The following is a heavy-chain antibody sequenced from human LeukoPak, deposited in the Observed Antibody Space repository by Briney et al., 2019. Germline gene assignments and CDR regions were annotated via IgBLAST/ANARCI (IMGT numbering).Heavy chain of an antibody. J-gene: IGHJ4*02. Sequence: GGSLTLSCAASGCTFSNYAMSWVRQAPGKGLEWVSGIGGGGSSTYYADSVKGRFTISRDNSKNTLHLQMNSLRVEDTAAYYCAKDRRDGSNRDGFFDHWGQGTLVTVSS. V-gene: IGHV3-23*01. CDR1: GCTFSNYA. D-gene: IGHD5-24*01. CDR3: AKDRRDGSNRDGFFDH. CDR2: IGGGGSST.